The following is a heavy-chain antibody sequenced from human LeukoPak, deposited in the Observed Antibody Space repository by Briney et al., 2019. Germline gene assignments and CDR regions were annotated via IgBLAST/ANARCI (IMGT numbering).Heavy chain of an antibody. Sequence: LSLTCTVSVGSVTGYYWSWIRQPPGKGLEWVSYISSSSSYTNYADSVKGRFTISRDNAKNSLYLQMNSLRSDDTAVYYCARDIPFYGDYSWTLNAFDIWGQGTMVTVSS. CDR3: ARDIPFYGDYSWTLNAFDI. CDR1: VGSVTGYY. V-gene: IGHV3-11*05. J-gene: IGHJ3*02. D-gene: IGHD4-17*01. CDR2: ISSSSSYT.